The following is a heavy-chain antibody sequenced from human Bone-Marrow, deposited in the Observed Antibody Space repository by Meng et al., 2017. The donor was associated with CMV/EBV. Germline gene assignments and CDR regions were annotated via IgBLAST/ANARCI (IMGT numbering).Heavy chain of an antibody. D-gene: IGHD2-2*01. CDR1: RHTLTGYY. V-gene: IGHV1-2*02. Sequence: ASVKVSCKAPRHTLTGYYIHWVRQAPGQGLEWLGWINPNSGGTNYAQKFQGRVTMTRDTSISTAYMELSRLRSDDTAVYYRARDIVVVPAAIQYYYYYGMDVWGQGTTVTVSS. J-gene: IGHJ6*02. CDR2: INPNSGGT. CDR3: ARDIVVVPAAIQYYYYYGMDV.